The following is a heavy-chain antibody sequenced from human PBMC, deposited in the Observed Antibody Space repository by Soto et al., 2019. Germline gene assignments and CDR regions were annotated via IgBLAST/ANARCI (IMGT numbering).Heavy chain of an antibody. CDR1: GFTFSSYA. V-gene: IGHV3-23*01. J-gene: IGHJ6*02. CDR3: AKEGGVYYYYGMDV. Sequence: EVQLLESGGGLVQPGGSLSLSCAASGFTFSSYAMSWFRQAPGKGLEWVSAISGSGGSTYYADSVKGRFTISRDNSKNTLYLQMNSLRAEDTAVYYCAKEGGVYYYYGMDVWGQGTTVTVSS. D-gene: IGHD2-8*02. CDR2: ISGSGGST.